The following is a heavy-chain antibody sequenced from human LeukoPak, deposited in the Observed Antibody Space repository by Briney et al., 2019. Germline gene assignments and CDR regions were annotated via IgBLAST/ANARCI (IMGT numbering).Heavy chain of an antibody. CDR1: GFTFSDFW. CDR3: ANSGWSLRDY. J-gene: IGHJ4*02. Sequence: GGSLRLSCAASGFTFSDFWMAWVRQAPGRGLEWVANIKPDGSQKYYVGSVKGRFSISRDNAENSLYLQMNSLRAEDTAVYYCANSGWSLRDYWGQGTLVTVSS. CDR2: IKPDGSQK. V-gene: IGHV3-7*01. D-gene: IGHD6-19*01.